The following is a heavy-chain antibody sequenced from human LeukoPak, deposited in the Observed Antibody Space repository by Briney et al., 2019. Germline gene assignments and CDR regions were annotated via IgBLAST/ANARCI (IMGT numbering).Heavy chain of an antibody. J-gene: IGHJ4*02. D-gene: IGHD6-6*01. CDR3: ARHDAGIAARPFDN. CDR2: ISSSGSTI. Sequence: GGSLRLSCAASGFTFSSYEMNWVRQAPGKGLEWVSYISSSGSTIYYADSVKGRFTISRDNAKNSLYLQMNSLRAEDTAVYYCARHDAGIAARPFDNWGQGTLVTVSS. V-gene: IGHV3-48*03. CDR1: GFTFSSYE.